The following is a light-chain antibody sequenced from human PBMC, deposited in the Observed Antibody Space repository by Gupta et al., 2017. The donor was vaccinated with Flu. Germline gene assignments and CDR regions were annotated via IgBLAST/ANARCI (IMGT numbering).Light chain of an antibody. Sequence: AIRMTQSPSSFSASTGDRVTITCRASQGISSYLAWYQQKPGKAPKLLIYAASTLQSGVPSRFSGSGSGTDFTLTISCLQSEDFATYYCQQYYSYPPVTFGQGIKVEIK. CDR3: QQYYSYPPVT. V-gene: IGKV1-8*01. CDR2: AAS. CDR1: QGISSY. J-gene: IGKJ1*01.